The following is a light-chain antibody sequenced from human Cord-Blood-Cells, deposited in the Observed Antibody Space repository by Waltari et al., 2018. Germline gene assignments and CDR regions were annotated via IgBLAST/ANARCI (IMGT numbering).Light chain of an antibody. Sequence: DIVLTQSPDSLAVSLGYRSTINCKSSQSVLYSSNNKNYLAWYQQKPGQPPKLLIYWASTRESGVPDRFSGSGSGTDFTLTISSLQAEDVAVYYCQQYYSTPRTFGQGTKVEIK. CDR2: WAS. V-gene: IGKV4-1*01. CDR1: QSVLYSSNNKNY. CDR3: QQYYSTPRT. J-gene: IGKJ1*01.